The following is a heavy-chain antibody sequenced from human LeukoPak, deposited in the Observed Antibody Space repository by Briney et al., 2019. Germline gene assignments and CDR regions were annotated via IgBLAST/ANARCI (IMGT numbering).Heavy chain of an antibody. CDR2: IKSSGTTR. V-gene: IGHV3-48*01. D-gene: IGHD3-10*01. Sequence: PGGSLRLSCAASGFTFSTYSMNWVRQAPGKGLEWISYIKSSGTTRYYADSVRGRFTVSRDNSKNTLYLQMNSLRAEDTAVYHCAREALGGGGYWGQGTLVTVSS. J-gene: IGHJ4*02. CDR1: GFTFSTYS. CDR3: AREALGGGGY.